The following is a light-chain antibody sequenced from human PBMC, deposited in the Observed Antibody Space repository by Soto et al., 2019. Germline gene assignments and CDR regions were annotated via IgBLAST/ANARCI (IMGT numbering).Light chain of an antibody. CDR3: HQYGSSPWT. CDR1: QSVSSSY. Sequence: DIVLTQSPGTLSLSPGERATLSCRASQSVSSSYLDWYQQKPGQAPRPLIYGASSRATGIPDRFSGSGSGTDFTLTINRLEPEDLAVYYCHQYGSSPWTFGQGTKVDIK. V-gene: IGKV3-20*01. CDR2: GAS. J-gene: IGKJ1*01.